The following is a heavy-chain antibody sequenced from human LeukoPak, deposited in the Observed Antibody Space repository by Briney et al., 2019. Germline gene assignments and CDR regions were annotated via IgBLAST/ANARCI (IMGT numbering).Heavy chain of an antibody. V-gene: IGHV3-33*06. CDR1: GFTFSGYG. CDR3: AKDRGRPRVATTLYYFDY. Sequence: GRSLRLSCAASGFTFSGYGMHWVHQAPGKGLEWVAVILYDGSNQYYADSVKGRFTISRDNSKNTLYLQMNSLRAEDTAVYYCAKDRGRPRVATTLYYFDYWGQGTLVTVSS. J-gene: IGHJ4*02. CDR2: ILYDGSNQ. D-gene: IGHD5-12*01.